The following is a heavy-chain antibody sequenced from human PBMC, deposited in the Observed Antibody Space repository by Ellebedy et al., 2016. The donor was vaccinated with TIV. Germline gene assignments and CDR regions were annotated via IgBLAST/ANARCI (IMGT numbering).Heavy chain of an antibody. CDR1: GFTFNSYW. CDR2: INQDGSRI. J-gene: IGHJ6*02. V-gene: IGHV3-7*03. D-gene: IGHD3-22*01. Sequence: GGSLRLSCAASGFTFNSYWMSGVRQAPGKGREWVANINQDGSRIYYVDSVKGRFTISRDNAKNSVYLRMNTLRVEDTAVYHCVRDGAYGDYSPGYYGMDVWGQGTTVTVSS. CDR3: VRDGAYGDYSPGYYGMDV.